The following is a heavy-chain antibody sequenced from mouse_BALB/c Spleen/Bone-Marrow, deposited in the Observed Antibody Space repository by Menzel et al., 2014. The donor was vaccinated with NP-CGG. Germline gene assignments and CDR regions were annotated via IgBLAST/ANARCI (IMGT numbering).Heavy chain of an antibody. J-gene: IGHJ2*01. Sequence: EVKLEESGGGLVQPGGSLRLSCTTSGFTFTDYYMSWVRQPPGKALEWLGFIRNKANGYTTEYSASVKGRFTISRDNSQSILYLQMNTLGAEDSATYYCARDRGLTYFDYWSQGTTLTVST. CDR1: GFTFTDYY. CDR3: ARDRGLTYFDY. D-gene: IGHD2-4*01. CDR2: IRNKANGYTT. V-gene: IGHV7-3*02.